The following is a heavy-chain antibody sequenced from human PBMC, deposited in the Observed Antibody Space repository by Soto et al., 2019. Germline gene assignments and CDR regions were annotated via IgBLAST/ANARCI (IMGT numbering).Heavy chain of an antibody. CDR3: ARVDDDIWGPYLSGQY. V-gene: IGHV1-18*04. D-gene: IGHD3-16*02. CDR1: GYTFADYG. CDR2: VASNTGNT. Sequence: QVQLIQSGPEVKRPGASVKLSCKASGYTFADYGIIWVRQAPGQGLEWVAWVASNTGNTDYARNLRGRVTVTTDTYTHTAFLDLRSLTSAATAFYYCARVDDDIWGPYLSGQYWGQGTLVTVSS. J-gene: IGHJ4*02.